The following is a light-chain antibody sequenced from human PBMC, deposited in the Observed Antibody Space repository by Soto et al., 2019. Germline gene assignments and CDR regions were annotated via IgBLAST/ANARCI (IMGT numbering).Light chain of an antibody. CDR2: SND. CDR1: SSNIGSNT. Sequence: QSVLTQAPSASGTPGQRVTISCSGRSSNIGSNTVSWYQQVPGTAPRLLIYSNDQRPSGVPDRFSGSKSGTSASLAIGGLQSEDEADYYCAAWDGSLNGWVFGGGTKVTVL. CDR3: AAWDGSLNGWV. V-gene: IGLV1-44*01. J-gene: IGLJ2*01.